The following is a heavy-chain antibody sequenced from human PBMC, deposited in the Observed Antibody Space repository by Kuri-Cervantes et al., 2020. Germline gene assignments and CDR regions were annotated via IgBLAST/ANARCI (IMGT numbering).Heavy chain of an antibody. V-gene: IGHV3-23*01. CDR3: ARWGGFGELL. Sequence: GESLKISCAASGFTFSSYAMTWVRQAPGKGLEWVSAISGSGGSTFYADSVKGRFTISRDNSKNTLYLQMNSLRAEDTAVYYCARWGGFGELLWGQGTLVTVSS. CDR2: ISGSGGST. CDR1: GFTFSSYA. D-gene: IGHD3-10*01. J-gene: IGHJ4*02.